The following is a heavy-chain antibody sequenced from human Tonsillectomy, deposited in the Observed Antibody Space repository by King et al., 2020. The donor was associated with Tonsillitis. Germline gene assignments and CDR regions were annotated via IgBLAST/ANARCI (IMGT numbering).Heavy chain of an antibody. J-gene: IGHJ4*02. CDR1: GFSLSTSGVG. V-gene: IGHV2-5*01. CDR3: AHRGGPYYYDSSGYFDY. CDR2: IYWNDDK. D-gene: IGHD3-22*01. Sequence: ITLKESGPTLVKPTQTLTLTCTFSGFSLSTSGVGVGWIRQPPGKALEWLALIYWNDDKRYSPSLKSRLTITKDSSKNQVVLTMTNMDPVDTATYYFAHRGGPYYYDSSGYFDYWGQGTLVTVSS.